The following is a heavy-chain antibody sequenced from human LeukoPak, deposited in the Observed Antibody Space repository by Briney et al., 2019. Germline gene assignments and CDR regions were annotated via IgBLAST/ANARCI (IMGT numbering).Heavy chain of an antibody. D-gene: IGHD7-27*01. CDR1: GLTFSNYA. J-gene: IGHJ6*02. CDR2: ISNSGGRT. V-gene: IGHV3-23*01. CDR3: AKDQWGAENWGSYYYYYYGMDV. Sequence: PGGSLRLSCAASGLTFSNYAVGWVRQAPGRGLEWVSAISNSGGRTYYADSVKGRFTISRDNSKNTLYLQMNSLRAEDTAVYYCAKDQWGAENWGSYYYYYYGMDVWGQGTTVTVSS.